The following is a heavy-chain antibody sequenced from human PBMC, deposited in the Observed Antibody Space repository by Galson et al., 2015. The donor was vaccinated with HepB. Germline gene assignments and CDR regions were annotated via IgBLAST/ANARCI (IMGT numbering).Heavy chain of an antibody. Sequence: RQAPGQGLEWMGGISPILGIPNYAQKFQDRVTITADKSTGTAFMELSSLRSEDTAVYYCARADDFWSGYRDAGTSRWFDSWGQGTLVIVSS. CDR2: ISPILGIP. D-gene: IGHD3-3*01. J-gene: IGHJ5*01. V-gene: IGHV1-69*10. CDR3: ARADDFWSGYRDAGTSRWFDS.